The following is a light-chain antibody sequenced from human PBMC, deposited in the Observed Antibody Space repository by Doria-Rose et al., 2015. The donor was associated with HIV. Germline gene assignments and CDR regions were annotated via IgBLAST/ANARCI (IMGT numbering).Light chain of an antibody. CDR3: QQYYDTPS. CDR2: WAS. CDR1: QSLLYTSKNY. V-gene: IGKV4-1*01. J-gene: IGKJ3*01. Sequence: VLTQSPESLGMSLGERATLNRKSNQSLLYTSKNYLAWYQQKPGQPPKSLIYWASTRQSGVPARFSGSGSGTDFTLTISSLEAEDVAVYYCQQYYDTPSFGPGTTVDIK.